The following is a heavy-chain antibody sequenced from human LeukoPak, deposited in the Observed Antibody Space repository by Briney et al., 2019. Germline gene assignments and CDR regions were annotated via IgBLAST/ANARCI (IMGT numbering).Heavy chain of an antibody. CDR1: GFIFSTYS. CDR3: ARGGKAAADIEYYFDY. Sequence: GVALRLSCAASGFIFSTYSMNWVRQAPGKGLEWVSYISRSSTTIYYTDSVKGRFTISRDNAKNSLYLQVNSLRDEDTAVYYCARGGKAAADIEYYFDYWGQGTLVTVSS. CDR2: ISRSSTTI. V-gene: IGHV3-48*02. D-gene: IGHD6-13*01. J-gene: IGHJ4*02.